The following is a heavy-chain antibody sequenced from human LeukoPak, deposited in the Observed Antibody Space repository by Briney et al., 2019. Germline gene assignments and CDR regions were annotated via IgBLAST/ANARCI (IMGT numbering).Heavy chain of an antibody. CDR2: IYTGGST. J-gene: IGHJ3*01. V-gene: IGHV3-53*01. D-gene: IGHD3-16*01. CDR1: GFTVSRKH. Sequence: GGSLRLSCASSGFTVSRKHMRWVRQAPGKGLEWVSIIYTGGSTYYADSVKGRFTISRDNSKNTLYLQMNSLRAEDTAMYYCARDPVGSSSDAFDIWGQWGQGTMVTVSS. CDR3: ARDPVGSSSDAFDIWGQ.